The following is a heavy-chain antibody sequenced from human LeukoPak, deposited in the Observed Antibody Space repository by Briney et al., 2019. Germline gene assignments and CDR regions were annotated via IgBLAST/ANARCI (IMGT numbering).Heavy chain of an antibody. CDR1: GFTFSDYY. CDR3: ARCLICPGNGFDP. J-gene: IGHJ5*02. Sequence: GGSLRLSCAASGFTFSDYYMTWIRQAPGKGLEWVSGISVSSSAIYYADSVKGRFTISRDNAKNSLFLQMNSLRAEDTAVYYCARCLICPGNGFDPWGQGTLVTVSS. D-gene: IGHD3/OR15-3a*01. V-gene: IGHV3-11*04. CDR2: ISVSSSAI.